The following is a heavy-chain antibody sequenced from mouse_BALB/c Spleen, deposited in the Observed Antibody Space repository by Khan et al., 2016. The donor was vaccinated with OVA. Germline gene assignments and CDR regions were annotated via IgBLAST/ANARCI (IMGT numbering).Heavy chain of an antibody. CDR2: INSNGGST. Sequence: EVELVESGGGLVQPGGSLKLSCAASGFTFSSYGMSWVRQTPDKRLELVATINSNGGSTYYPDSVKGRFTISRDNAKNTLYLQMSSLNSEDTAMYYCARMARTINWGQGTTRTVSS. CDR3: ARMARTIN. V-gene: IGHV5-6-3*01. CDR1: GFTFSSYG. J-gene: IGHJ2*01.